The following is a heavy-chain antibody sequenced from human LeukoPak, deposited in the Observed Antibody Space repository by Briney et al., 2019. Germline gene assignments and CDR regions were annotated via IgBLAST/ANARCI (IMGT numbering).Heavy chain of an antibody. Sequence: SETLSLTCTVSGYSITTGYYWGWIRQPPGKGLEWIGSIYHSGSTYYNPSLKSRVTISVDTSKNQFSLKLSSVTAADTAVYYCARDGRWGSSCFDYWGQGTLVTVSS. V-gene: IGHV4-38-2*02. D-gene: IGHD6-13*01. CDR3: ARDGRWGSSCFDY. J-gene: IGHJ4*02. CDR2: IYHSGST. CDR1: GYSITTGYY.